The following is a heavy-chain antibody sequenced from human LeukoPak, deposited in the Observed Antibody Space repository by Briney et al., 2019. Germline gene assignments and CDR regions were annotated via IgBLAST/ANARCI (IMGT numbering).Heavy chain of an antibody. CDR3: ARSPYDTATPLDY. V-gene: IGHV1-46*01. J-gene: IGHJ4*02. Sequence: ASLKVSCKASGYTFTSYYMHWVRQAPGQGLEWMGKINPSGGSTSYAQKFQGRVTMTRDTSTSTAYMELSSLRSEDTAVYYCARSPYDTATPLDYWGQGTLVTVSS. CDR1: GYTFTSYY. CDR2: INPSGGST. D-gene: IGHD5-18*01.